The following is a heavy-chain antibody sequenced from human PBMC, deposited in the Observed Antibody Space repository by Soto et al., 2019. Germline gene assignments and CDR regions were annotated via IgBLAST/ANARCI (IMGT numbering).Heavy chain of an antibody. D-gene: IGHD3-22*01. Sequence: QVQLQESGPGLVKPSQTLSLTCTVSGGSISSGHYYWSWIRQHPGTGMEWIGYSYDSGSTYYNPSLKSRVTISVDTSKNQFSLKLSSVTAADTAVYYCARDREYFDSSGYYSNYFDYWGQGTLVTVSS. J-gene: IGHJ4*02. CDR3: ARDREYFDSSGYYSNYFDY. CDR2: SYDSGST. CDR1: GGSISSGHYY. V-gene: IGHV4-31*03.